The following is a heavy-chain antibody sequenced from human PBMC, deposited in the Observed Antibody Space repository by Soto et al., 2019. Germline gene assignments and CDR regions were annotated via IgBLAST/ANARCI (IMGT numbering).Heavy chain of an antibody. J-gene: IGHJ4*02. CDR3: AKVLRSGTYQVVY. V-gene: IGHV3-23*01. CDR2: ISGRGHST. Sequence: EVQLLESGGGLVQPGGSLRLSCAASGFTFNSYAMNWVRQAPGKWLEWVSSISGRGHSTYYADSVKGRFTIYRNNTNNTQYLQKSRLRVEDTARYYCAKVLRSGTYQVVYWGQGTLVTVSS. CDR1: GFTFNSYA. D-gene: IGHD3-10*01.